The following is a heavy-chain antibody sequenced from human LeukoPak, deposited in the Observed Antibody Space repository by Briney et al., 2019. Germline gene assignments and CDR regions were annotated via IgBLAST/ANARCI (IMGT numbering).Heavy chain of an antibody. Sequence: GGSLRLSCAASGLTFSSYAMSWVRQAPGKGLEWVSSISGSAGTTYYADSVKGRFTISRDNSKNTLYLQMNSLRAEDTTVYYCTKDARALMTTSLPDYWGQGTLVTVSS. V-gene: IGHV3-23*01. CDR1: GLTFSSYA. CDR3: TKDARALMTTSLPDY. D-gene: IGHD2/OR15-2a*01. CDR2: ISGSAGTT. J-gene: IGHJ4*02.